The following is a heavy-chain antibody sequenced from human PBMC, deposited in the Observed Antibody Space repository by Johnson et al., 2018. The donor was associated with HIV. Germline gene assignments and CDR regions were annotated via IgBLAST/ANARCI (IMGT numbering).Heavy chain of an antibody. J-gene: IGHJ3*02. CDR2: IKSKTDGGTT. CDR3: RSWGSSGYYAPFYHDAFDI. Sequence: VQLVESGGGLVKPGGSLRLSCAASGFTFSNAWMSWVRQAPGKGLEWVGRIKSKTDGGTTDYAAPVKGRFTISRDDSKNTLYLQMNSLKTEDTAVYYCRSWGSSGYYAPFYHDAFDIWGQGTMLTVSS. D-gene: IGHD3-22*01. V-gene: IGHV3-15*01. CDR1: GFTFSNAW.